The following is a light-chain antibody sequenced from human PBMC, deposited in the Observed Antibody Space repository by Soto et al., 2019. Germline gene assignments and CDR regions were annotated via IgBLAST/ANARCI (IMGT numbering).Light chain of an antibody. CDR1: QRLSSNS. V-gene: IGKV3-20*01. CDR3: QQYGGSLRT. Sequence: IVLTQSPGTLSLSPGERATLSCRASQRLSSNSLAWYQHKPGQAPRLLITGASSRTSATPDRFSGSGSGTEFTLTIRRLEPEDFAVYYCQQYGGSLRTFGQGTKLEI. J-gene: IGKJ2*01. CDR2: GAS.